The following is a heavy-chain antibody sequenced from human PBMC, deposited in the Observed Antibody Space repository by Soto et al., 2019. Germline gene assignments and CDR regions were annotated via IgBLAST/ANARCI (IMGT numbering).Heavy chain of an antibody. CDR1: GFTFSSYG. D-gene: IGHD3-16*02. V-gene: IGHV3-30*18. J-gene: IGHJ4*02. Sequence: VQLVESGGGLVQPGRSLRLSCAASGFTFSSYGMHWVRQAPGKGLEWVAVISYDGSNKYYADSVKGRFTISRDNSKNTLYLQMNSLRAEDTAVYYCAKEGHYDYVWGSYRSEEGYYSDYWGQGTLVTVSS. CDR3: AKEGHYDYVWGSYRSEEGYYSDY. CDR2: ISYDGSNK.